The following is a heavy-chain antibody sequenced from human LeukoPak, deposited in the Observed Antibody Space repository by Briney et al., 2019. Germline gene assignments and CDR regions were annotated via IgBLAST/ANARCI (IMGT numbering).Heavy chain of an antibody. J-gene: IGHJ5*02. V-gene: IGHV3-48*01. Sequence: GGSLRLSCAASGFTFSSYSMNWVRQAPGKGLEWVSYISSSSTIYYADSVKGRFTISRDNAKNSLYLQMNSLRAEDTAVYYCARDQGDSSGWYRGWFDPWGQGTLVTVSS. CDR2: ISSSSTI. CDR3: ARDQGDSSGWYRGWFDP. CDR1: GFTFSSYS. D-gene: IGHD6-19*01.